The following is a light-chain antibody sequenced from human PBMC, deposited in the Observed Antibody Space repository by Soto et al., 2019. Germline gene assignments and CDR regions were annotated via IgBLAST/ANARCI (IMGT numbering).Light chain of an antibody. V-gene: IGKV1-5*01. Sequence: DIPMTQSPSTLSASVGDRVTITCRASQSISSWLAWYQQKPGKAPKVLIYDASTLESGVPSRFSGGGSGTEFTLTITSLQPDDFATYYCQEYTTYSRTFGQGTKVEV. CDR2: DAS. CDR3: QEYTTYSRT. CDR1: QSISSW. J-gene: IGKJ1*01.